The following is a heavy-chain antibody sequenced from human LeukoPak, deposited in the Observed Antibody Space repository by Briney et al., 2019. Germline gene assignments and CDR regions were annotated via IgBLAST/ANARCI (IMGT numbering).Heavy chain of an antibody. D-gene: IGHD3-3*01. CDR3: ARVGFLEWLLFPYFDY. Sequence: ASVKVSCKASGYTFSNYGISWVRQAPGQGLEWMGWISSYNDNTNYAQKLQGRVTMTTDTSTSTAYMELRSLRSDDTAVYYCARVGFLEWLLFPYFDYWGQGTLVTVSS. CDR1: GYTFSNYG. V-gene: IGHV1-18*01. J-gene: IGHJ4*02. CDR2: ISSYNDNT.